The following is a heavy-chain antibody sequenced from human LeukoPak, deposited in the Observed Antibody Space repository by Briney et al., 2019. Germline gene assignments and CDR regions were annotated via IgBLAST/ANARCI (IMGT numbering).Heavy chain of an antibody. J-gene: IGHJ4*02. V-gene: IGHV3-21*01. Sequence: GGSLRLSCAASGFTFSSYSMNWVRQAPGKGLEWVSSISSSSYIYYADSVKGRFTISRDNAKNSLYLQMNSLRAEDTAVYYCARGMLGYCSSTSCPPNYWGQGTLVTVSS. CDR3: ARGMLGYCSSTSCPPNY. D-gene: IGHD2-2*01. CDR2: ISSSSYI. CDR1: GFTFSSYS.